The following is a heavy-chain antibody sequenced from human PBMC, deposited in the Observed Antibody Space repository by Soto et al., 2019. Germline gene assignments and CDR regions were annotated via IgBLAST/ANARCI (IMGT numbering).Heavy chain of an antibody. Sequence: GESLTISCKGSGYSFTSYWIGWVRQMPGKGLEWMGIIYPGDSDTRYSPSFQGQVTISADKSISTAYLQWSRLKASETATSSCARRGYYYCMDGWGQGTTVAVCS. CDR1: GYSFTSYW. CDR2: IYPGDSDT. D-gene: IGHD2-15*01. V-gene: IGHV5-51*01. CDR3: ARRGYYYCMDG. J-gene: IGHJ6*02.